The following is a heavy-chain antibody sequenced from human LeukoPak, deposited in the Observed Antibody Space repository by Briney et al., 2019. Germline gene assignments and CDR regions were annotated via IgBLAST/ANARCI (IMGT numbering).Heavy chain of an antibody. CDR2: IYFGGST. CDR3: ARVLWFRELNAFDI. CDR1: GGSISSSSYY. J-gene: IGHJ3*02. Sequence: SETLSLTCTVSGGSISSSSYYWGWIRQPPGKGLERIGTIYFGGSTYYNPSLKGRVTISVETSNNQFSLKLSSVTAADTAVYYCARVLWFRELNAFDIWGQGTMVTVSS. V-gene: IGHV4-39*07. D-gene: IGHD3-10*01.